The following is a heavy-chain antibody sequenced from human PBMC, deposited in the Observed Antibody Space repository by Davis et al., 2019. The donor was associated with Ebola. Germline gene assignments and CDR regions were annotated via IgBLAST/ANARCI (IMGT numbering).Heavy chain of an antibody. Sequence: MPSETLSLTCAVYGGSFSGYYWSWIRQPPGKGLEWIGEINHSGSTNYNPSLKSRVTISVDTSKNQFSLKLSSVTAADTAVYYCARAAGVVWFDPWGQGTLVTVSS. J-gene: IGHJ5*02. V-gene: IGHV4-34*01. CDR3: ARAAGVVWFDP. D-gene: IGHD2-21*01. CDR2: INHSGST. CDR1: GGSFSGYY.